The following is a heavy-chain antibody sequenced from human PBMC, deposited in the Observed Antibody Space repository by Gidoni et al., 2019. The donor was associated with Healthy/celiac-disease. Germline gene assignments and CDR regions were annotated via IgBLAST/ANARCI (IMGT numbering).Heavy chain of an antibody. CDR3: ASPGPRSPPYYYYYGMDV. J-gene: IGHJ6*02. CDR1: GFTLSHYD. Sequence: QVQLVESGGGVVQPGRSLSLSCAALGFTLSHYDIHWVRQAPGTGLEWVAVISYDGSNKYYADSVKGRFTISRDNSKNTLYLQMNSLRAEDTAVYYCASPGPRSPPYYYYYGMDVWGQGTTVTVSS. V-gene: IGHV3-30-3*01. CDR2: ISYDGSNK. D-gene: IGHD3-10*01.